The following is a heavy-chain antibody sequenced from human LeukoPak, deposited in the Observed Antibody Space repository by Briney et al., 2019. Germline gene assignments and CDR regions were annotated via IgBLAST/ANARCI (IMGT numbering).Heavy chain of an antibody. CDR2: ISYSGGT. CDR1: GGSINSYY. Sequence: SETLSLICSVSGGSINSYYWRWMRQPPGKGLVWIGYISYSGGTNYSPSLKSRVTISVDTYKNQFSLKMSSVTAADTAVYYCARVVDTSGYYYAFDYWGQGTLVTVSS. D-gene: IGHD3-22*01. J-gene: IGHJ4*02. V-gene: IGHV4-59*13. CDR3: ARVVDTSGYYYAFDY.